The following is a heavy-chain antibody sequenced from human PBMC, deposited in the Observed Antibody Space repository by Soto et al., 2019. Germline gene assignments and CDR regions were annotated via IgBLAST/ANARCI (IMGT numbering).Heavy chain of an antibody. D-gene: IGHD3-10*01. Sequence: PSETLSLTCTVSGGSITSGGYYWSWIRQHPRKGLEWIGYIYYSGSTYYNPSLKSRVTISVDTSKNQFSLKLSSVTAADTAVYYCARAVASGSETFFDYWGQGTLVTVSS. CDR1: GGSITSGGYY. CDR2: IYYSGST. CDR3: ARAVASGSETFFDY. V-gene: IGHV4-31*03. J-gene: IGHJ4*02.